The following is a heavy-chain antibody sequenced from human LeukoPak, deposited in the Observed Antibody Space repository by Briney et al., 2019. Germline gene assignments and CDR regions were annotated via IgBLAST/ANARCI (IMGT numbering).Heavy chain of an antibody. CDR1: GGSVSSDY. J-gene: IGHJ4*02. CDR3: ARHPFSSPFDY. Sequence: SETLSLTCTVSGGSVSSDYWSWIRQPPGKGLEWIGYIYHTGNSDYDPSLKSRATISLDTSKNQFSLKLTSVTAADTAVYFCARHPFSSPFDYWGQGTLVTVSS. V-gene: IGHV4-59*08. CDR2: IYHTGNS.